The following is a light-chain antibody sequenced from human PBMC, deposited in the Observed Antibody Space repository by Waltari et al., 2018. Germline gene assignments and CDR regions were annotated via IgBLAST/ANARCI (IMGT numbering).Light chain of an antibody. J-gene: IGKJ4*01. CDR2: GAS. V-gene: IGKV4-1*01. Sequence: DIVMTQSPDSLAVSLGERATINCKSSQSVLYSFNNKNYLAWYQAKPGHPPKLCLSGASTREYGVPDRFSGSGSGTDFTLTISSLQAEDVAVYYCQQHYSTPLTFGGGTKVEIK. CDR3: QQHYSTPLT. CDR1: QSVLYSFNNKNY.